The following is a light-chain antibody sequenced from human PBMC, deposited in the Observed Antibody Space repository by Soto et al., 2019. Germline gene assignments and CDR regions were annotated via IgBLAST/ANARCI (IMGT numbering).Light chain of an antibody. CDR2: AAS. CDR3: HQLNSYPFT. J-gene: IGKJ4*01. Sequence: DIQLTQSPSFLSASVGDRVTITCRASQGISSYLAWYQQKPGKAPKLLIYAASTLQCGVPSRFSGSGSGTEFTFTISSLQPEDFCHQLNSYPFTFGGGTKVEI. V-gene: IGKV1-9*01. CDR1: QGISSY.